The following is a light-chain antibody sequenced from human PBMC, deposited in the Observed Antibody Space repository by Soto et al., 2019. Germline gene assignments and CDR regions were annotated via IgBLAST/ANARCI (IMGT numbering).Light chain of an antibody. V-gene: IGKV3-15*01. CDR1: QSVSSN. CDR2: DTS. J-gene: IGKJ4*01. Sequence: EIVMTQPPATLSVSPGERATLSCRASQSVSSNLAWYQQKPGQAPRLLIYDTSTRATGIPARVSGSGSGTEFTLTISSLQSEDFAVYYCQQYNDWPLTFGGGTKVEI. CDR3: QQYNDWPLT.